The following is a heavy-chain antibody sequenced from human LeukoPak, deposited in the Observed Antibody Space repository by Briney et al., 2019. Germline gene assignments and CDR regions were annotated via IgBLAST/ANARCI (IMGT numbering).Heavy chain of an antibody. CDR2: ISWNSGSI. D-gene: IGHD3-22*01. CDR1: GFTFDDYA. V-gene: IGHV3-9*01. CDR3: AKDLTYYYDSSGAFDI. Sequence: GGSLRLSCAASGFTFDDYAMHWVRQAPGKGLEWVSGISWNSGSIGYADSVKGRLTISRDNAKNSLYLQMNSLRAEDTALYYCAKDLTYYYDSSGAFDIWGQGTMVTVSS. J-gene: IGHJ3*02.